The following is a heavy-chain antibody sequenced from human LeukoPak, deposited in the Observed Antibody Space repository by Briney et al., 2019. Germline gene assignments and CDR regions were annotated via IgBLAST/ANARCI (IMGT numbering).Heavy chain of an antibody. V-gene: IGHV4-59*01. CDR3: ARGEQATVTSPFPPPWAFDP. D-gene: IGHD4-11*01. J-gene: IGHJ5*02. CDR1: GGPISTWY. Sequence: SETLSLTCTVSGGPISTWYWSWIRQSPGKGLEWVGYVYYTGITDYNPSLKSRVTISVDTSRNQFSLKLSSVTAADTAVYYCARGEQATVTSPFPPPWAFDPWGQGTLVTVSS. CDR2: VYYTGIT.